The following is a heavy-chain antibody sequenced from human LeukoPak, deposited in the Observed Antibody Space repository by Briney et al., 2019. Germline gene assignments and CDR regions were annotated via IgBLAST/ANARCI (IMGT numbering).Heavy chain of an antibody. Sequence: GGSLRLSCAASGFTFSSYAMSWVRQAPGKGLEWVSAISGSGGSTYYADSVKGRFTISRDNSKNTLYLQMNSLRSEDTAVYYCASWNVVAANSYTNWFDPWGQGTLVTVSS. J-gene: IGHJ5*02. CDR1: GFTFSSYA. CDR3: ASWNVVAANSYTNWFDP. CDR2: ISGSGGST. D-gene: IGHD2-15*01. V-gene: IGHV3-23*01.